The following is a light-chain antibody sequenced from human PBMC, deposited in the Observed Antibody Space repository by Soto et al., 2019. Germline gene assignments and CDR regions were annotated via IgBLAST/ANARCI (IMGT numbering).Light chain of an antibody. V-gene: IGKV3-20*01. CDR2: GAS. CDR1: QSVSSSY. J-gene: IGKJ3*01. Sequence: EIVLTQSPGTLSLSPGERATLSCRASQSVSSSYLAWYQQKPGQAPRLLIYGASSRTTGIPDRFSGSGSGTAFTLTISRLEPEDFAVHYCPQYGSSLFTFGPGTKVDIK. CDR3: PQYGSSLFT.